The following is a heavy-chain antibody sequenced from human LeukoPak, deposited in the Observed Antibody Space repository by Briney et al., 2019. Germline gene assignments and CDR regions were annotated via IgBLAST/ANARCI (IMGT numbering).Heavy chain of an antibody. CDR2: ISSSSGKT. Sequence: ASVKVSCKASGYTFISYGISWVRQAPGQGLEWMGWISSSSGKTNSTLKFQGRVTMTTDTSTSTAYMELRSLRFDDTALYYCARDHASSSGWFDPWGQGTLVTVSS. V-gene: IGHV1-18*01. D-gene: IGHD6-6*01. J-gene: IGHJ5*02. CDR3: ARDHASSSGWFDP. CDR1: GYTFISYG.